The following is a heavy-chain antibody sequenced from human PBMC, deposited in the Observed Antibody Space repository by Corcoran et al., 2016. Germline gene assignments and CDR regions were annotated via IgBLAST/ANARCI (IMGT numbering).Heavy chain of an antibody. CDR1: GYSFTSYW. V-gene: IGHV5-51*01. D-gene: IGHD3-3*01. CDR3: GRHGYYDFWSGYPPVTGMDV. CDR2: IYPGDSDT. Sequence: EVQLVQSGAEVKKPGESLKISCKGSGYSFTSYWIGWVRQMPGKGLEWMGIIYPGDSDTRDSPSFQGQVTISADKSNRTTYLHWTSLKASDTPMYYCGRHGYYDFWSGYPPVTGMDVWGQGTTVTVSS. J-gene: IGHJ6*02.